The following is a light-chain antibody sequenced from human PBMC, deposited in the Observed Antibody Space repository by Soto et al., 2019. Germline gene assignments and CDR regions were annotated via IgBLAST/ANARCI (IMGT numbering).Light chain of an antibody. CDR2: EVS. Sequence: QSVLTQPASVSGSPGQSITISCTGTSSDVGYYDYVSWYQHHPGQAPKLIIYEVSNRPSGVSNRFSGSKSGNTASLTISGLQAEDEADYYCSSYTYRPTWVFGGGTKLTVL. V-gene: IGLV2-14*01. J-gene: IGLJ3*02. CDR3: SSYTYRPTWV. CDR1: SSDVGYYDY.